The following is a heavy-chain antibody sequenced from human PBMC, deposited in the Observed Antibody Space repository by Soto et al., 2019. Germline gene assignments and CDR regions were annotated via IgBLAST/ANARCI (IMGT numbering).Heavy chain of an antibody. V-gene: IGHV3-9*01. Sequence: EVQLVESGGGLVQPGRSLRLSCAASGFTFDDYAMHWVRQAPGKGLEWVSGISWNSGSIGYADSVKGRFTISRDNAKNSLYLQMNSLRAEDTALYYCAISAVGRAFDIWGQGTMVTVSS. CDR1: GFTFDDYA. CDR3: AISAVGRAFDI. J-gene: IGHJ3*02. D-gene: IGHD6-19*01. CDR2: ISWNSGSI.